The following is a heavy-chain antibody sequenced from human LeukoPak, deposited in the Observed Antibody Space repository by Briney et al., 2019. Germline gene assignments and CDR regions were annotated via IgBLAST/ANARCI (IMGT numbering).Heavy chain of an antibody. J-gene: IGHJ4*02. D-gene: IGHD3-22*01. CDR1: VASISSYY. Sequence: PSETLSLTCTVSVASISSYYWSWIRQPPGKGLEWIGDIYYSGSIKYNPSLKSRVTMSVDTSKNQFSLKLSSVTAADTAIYYCARENPSGYYNRPIDYWGQGTLVTVSS. CDR3: ARENPSGYYNRPIDY. CDR2: IYYSGSI. V-gene: IGHV4-59*01.